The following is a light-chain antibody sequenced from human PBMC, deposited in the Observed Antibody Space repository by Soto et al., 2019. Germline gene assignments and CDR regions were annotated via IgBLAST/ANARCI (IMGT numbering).Light chain of an antibody. CDR2: KAS. V-gene: IGKV1-5*03. CDR3: QQYNSYWK. CDR1: QSISSW. J-gene: IGKJ1*01. Sequence: DIQMTQSPSTLSASVGDRVTITCRASQSISSWLAWYQQKPGKAPKLLIYKASSFESGVPSRFSGSGSGTEFTLTISSLQPDEFATYYCQQYNSYWKFGQGTKVEIK.